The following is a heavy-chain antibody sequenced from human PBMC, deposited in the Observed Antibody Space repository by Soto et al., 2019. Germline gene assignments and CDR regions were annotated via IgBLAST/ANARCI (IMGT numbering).Heavy chain of an antibody. D-gene: IGHD2-8*01. CDR1: GFTFSDYW. CDR2: IKFDGSEK. V-gene: IGHV3-7*03. J-gene: IGHJ4*02. CDR3: VKDGGYCSSSPCYFPRNHDFDS. Sequence: PGGSLRLSCEASGFTFSDYWMSWVRQAPGKGPEWVANIKFDGSEKQYVDSVRGRFTISRDNSRNSLFLQMNSLRAGDTAVYYCVKDGGYCSSSPCYFPRNHDFDSWGQGTLVTVSS.